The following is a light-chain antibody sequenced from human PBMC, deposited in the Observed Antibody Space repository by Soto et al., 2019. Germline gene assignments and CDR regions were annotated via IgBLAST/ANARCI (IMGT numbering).Light chain of an antibody. CDR1: QSISRN. J-gene: IGKJ5*01. CDR3: QQSDTTASIT. CDR2: AAS. Sequence: DIQMTQSPSSLSASVGDRVTITCRASQSISRNLNWYQHKPGKAPKLLIYAASSLQNGVPSRFSGGVSGTEFTLSISSLQPEDFGTYYCQQSDTTASITFGQGTRLEIK. V-gene: IGKV1-39*01.